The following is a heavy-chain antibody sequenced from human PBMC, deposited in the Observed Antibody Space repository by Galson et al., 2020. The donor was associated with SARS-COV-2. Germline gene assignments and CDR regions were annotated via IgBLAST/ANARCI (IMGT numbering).Heavy chain of an antibody. CDR2: ISHSGGT. V-gene: IGHV4-30-2*01. D-gene: IGHD4-17*01. J-gene: IGHJ3*02. CDR1: GTSISSGSYS. CDR3: ARLHYGEYAPEAFDI. Sequence: SQTLSLTCAVSGTSISSGSYSWNWIRQPPGKGMEWIGYISHSGGTYYNPSLKSRVTISGDRSKNQFSLRLSSVTAADTAVYYCARLHYGEYAPEAFDIWGPGTRVTVAS.